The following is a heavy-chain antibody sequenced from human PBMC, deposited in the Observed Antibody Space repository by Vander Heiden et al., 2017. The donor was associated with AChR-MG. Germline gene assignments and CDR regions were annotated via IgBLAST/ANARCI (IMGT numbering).Heavy chain of an antibody. V-gene: IGHV5-51*01. CDR1: GYSFTSYW. CDR2: IYPGDSDT. D-gene: IGHD3-22*01. CDR3: ARQGYDSSGYYPHFDY. J-gene: IGHJ4*02. Sequence: EVQLVQSGEEVKKPGESLKISCKGSGYSFTSYWIGWVRQMPGKGLEWLVIIYPGDSDTRYSPSFQGQVTISADKSISTAYLQWSSLKASDTAMYYCARQGYDSSGYYPHFDYWGQGTLVTVSS.